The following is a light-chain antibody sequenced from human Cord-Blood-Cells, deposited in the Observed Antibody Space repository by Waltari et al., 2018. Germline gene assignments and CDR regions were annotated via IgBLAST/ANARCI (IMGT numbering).Light chain of an antibody. Sequence: QSALTQPATVSGSPGQSTTISCSGTSSDVGGYNYDSWYQQHPGKAPKLMIYEVSNRPSGVSNRFAGAKSGNTASLTISGLQAEDEADYYCSSYTSSSTWVFGGGTTLTVL. CDR2: EVS. J-gene: IGLJ3*02. CDR1: SSDVGGYNY. CDR3: SSYTSSSTWV. V-gene: IGLV2-14*01.